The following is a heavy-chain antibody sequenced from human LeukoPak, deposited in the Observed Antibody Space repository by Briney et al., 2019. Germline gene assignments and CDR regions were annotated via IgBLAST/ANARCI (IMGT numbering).Heavy chain of an antibody. Sequence: PGGSLRLSCAASGFTFSSNYMSWVRQAPGKGLEWVSVIYSGGSTYYAGSVKGRFTISRDNSKNTLYLQMNSLRAEDTAVYYCARDSGAAAGRGMDVWGQGTTVIVSS. V-gene: IGHV3-53*01. CDR3: ARDSGAAAGRGMDV. CDR2: IYSGGST. CDR1: GFTFSSNY. D-gene: IGHD6-13*01. J-gene: IGHJ6*02.